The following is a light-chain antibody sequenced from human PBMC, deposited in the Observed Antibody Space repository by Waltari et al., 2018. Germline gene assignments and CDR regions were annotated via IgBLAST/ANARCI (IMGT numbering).Light chain of an antibody. V-gene: IGKV1-8*01. CDR1: QGISSY. CDR2: AAS. Sequence: AIRMTQSPSSLSVSTGASVTITCRASQGISSYLAWYQQKPGKAPKLLIYAASTLQSGVPSRFSGSGSGTDFTLTISCLQSEDFATYYCQQYYSYPPGTFGQGPSWRSN. J-gene: IGKJ2*01. CDR3: QQYYSYPPGT.